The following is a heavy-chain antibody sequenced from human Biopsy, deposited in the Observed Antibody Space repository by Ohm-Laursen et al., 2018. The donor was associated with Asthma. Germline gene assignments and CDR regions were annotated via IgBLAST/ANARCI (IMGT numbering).Heavy chain of an antibody. Sequence: LSLTCAASGSTFGDYWMSWVRQVPGKGLEWVANIKHDVSEENHVDSLKGRFTISRDNAKNSLYLQMNSLRAEDTAVYYCARTFHFWSPYHAEHYQLWGQGTLVTVSS. J-gene: IGHJ1*01. CDR3: ARTFHFWSPYHAEHYQL. V-gene: IGHV3-7*01. CDR1: GSTFGDYW. CDR2: IKHDVSEE. D-gene: IGHD3-3*02.